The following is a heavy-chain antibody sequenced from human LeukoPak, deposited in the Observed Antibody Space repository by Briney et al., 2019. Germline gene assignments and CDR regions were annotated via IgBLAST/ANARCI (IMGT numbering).Heavy chain of an antibody. CDR1: GGSVSSGSYY. Sequence: PSETLSLTCTVFGGSVSSGSYYWSWIRQPPGKGLEWIGYIYYSGRTTYNPSLKSRVTISIDTSKNQFSLKLSSVTAADTAVYYCARAPPSTTMVSNWGQGTLVTVSS. CDR3: ARAPPSTTMVSN. V-gene: IGHV4-61*01. CDR2: IYYSGRT. J-gene: IGHJ4*02. D-gene: IGHD5-18*01.